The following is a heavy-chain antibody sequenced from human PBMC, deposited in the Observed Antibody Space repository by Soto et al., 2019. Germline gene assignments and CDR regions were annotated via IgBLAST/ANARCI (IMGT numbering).Heavy chain of an antibody. CDR1: GGSISSSSYY. D-gene: IGHD3-22*01. V-gene: IGHV4-39*01. J-gene: IGHJ5*02. Sequence: SETLSLTCTVSGGSISSSSYYWGWIRQPPGKGLEWIGSIYYSGSTYYNPSLKSRVTISVDTSKNQFSLKLSSVTAADTAVYYCARLGSNYYDSSGPNPWFDPWGQGTLVTVSS. CDR3: ARLGSNYYDSSGPNPWFDP. CDR2: IYYSGST.